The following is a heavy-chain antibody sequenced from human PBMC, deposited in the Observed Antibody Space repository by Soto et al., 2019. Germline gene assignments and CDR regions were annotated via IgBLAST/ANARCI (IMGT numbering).Heavy chain of an antibody. CDR3: ARYEALLYLNWFDP. Sequence: SETLSLTCTVSGGSISSSSYYWGWIRQPPGKGLEWIGSIYYSGSTYYNPSLKSRVTISVDTSKNQFSLKLSSVTAADTAVYYCARYEALLYLNWFDPWGQGTLVTVSS. D-gene: IGHD2-15*01. CDR1: GGSISSSSYY. V-gene: IGHV4-39*01. CDR2: IYYSGST. J-gene: IGHJ5*02.